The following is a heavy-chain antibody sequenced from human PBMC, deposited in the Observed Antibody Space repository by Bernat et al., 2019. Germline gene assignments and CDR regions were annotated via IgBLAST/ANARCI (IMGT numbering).Heavy chain of an antibody. CDR3: ARHSHYYYQMDV. CDR1: GGSISGSSYN. V-gene: IGHV4-39*01. J-gene: IGHJ6*03. CDR2: ILYSGAT. Sequence: QLQLQESGPGLGKPSETLSLTCTVSGGSISGSSYNWGWIRQPPGKGLEFIGSILYSGATYDNPSLKSRVTISVDTSKNQFSLRLSSVTAADTAVYYCARHSHYYYQMDVWGKGTTVTVSS.